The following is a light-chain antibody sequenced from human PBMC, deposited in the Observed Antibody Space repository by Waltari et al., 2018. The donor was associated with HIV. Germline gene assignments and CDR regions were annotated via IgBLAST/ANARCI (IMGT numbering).Light chain of an antibody. J-gene: IGKJ3*01. V-gene: IGKV1-39*01. Sequence: DIQMTHSPPSLSASAGARVTITCRASHNINNYVNWYQHKPGKVPRLLIYDASTLESGAPSRFSGSGFGTDFTLTISGLQQEDFATYYCLQTYSAPLTFGPGTRVDFK. CDR2: DAS. CDR3: LQTYSAPLT. CDR1: HNINNY.